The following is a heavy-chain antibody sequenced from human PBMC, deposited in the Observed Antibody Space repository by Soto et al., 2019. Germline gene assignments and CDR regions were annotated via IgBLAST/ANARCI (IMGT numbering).Heavy chain of an antibody. CDR1: GYTFTSYG. Sequence: ASVKVSCKASGYTFTSYGISWVRQAPGQGLEWMGWISAYNGNTNYAQKLQGRVTMTTDTSTSTAYMELRSLRSDDTAVYYCASIISSRYGDYTSLDYWGQGTLVTRSS. J-gene: IGHJ4*02. CDR2: ISAYNGNT. CDR3: ASIISSRYGDYTSLDY. D-gene: IGHD4-17*01. V-gene: IGHV1-18*01.